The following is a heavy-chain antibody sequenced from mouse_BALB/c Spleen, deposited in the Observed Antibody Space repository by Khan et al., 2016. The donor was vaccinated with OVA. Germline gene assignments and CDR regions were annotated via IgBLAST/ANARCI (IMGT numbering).Heavy chain of an antibody. CDR2: IWSGGST. V-gene: IGHV2-2*02. CDR1: GFSLTSYG. CDR3: GRNYNYDEGLAY. D-gene: IGHD2-12*01. J-gene: IGHJ3*01. Sequence: QVQLQQSGPGLVQPSQTLSITCTASGFSLTSYGVHWVRQSPGKGLEWLGVIWSGGSTDYNAPFISRLSISKDNSKSQVFFKMNSLQANDSAIYYCGRNYNYDEGLAYWGQGTLVTVSA.